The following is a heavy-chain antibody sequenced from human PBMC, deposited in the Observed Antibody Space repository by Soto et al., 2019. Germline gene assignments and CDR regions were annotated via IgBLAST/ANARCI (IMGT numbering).Heavy chain of an antibody. Sequence: ASVKVSCKPSGYTFTTYDINWVRQAPGQGLEWLGWMNPATGNTGYAPKFQGRLSMTRATSTGTAYMELSSLRSEDSAVYYCARGGGYCSGGTCSNFDFWGQGVLVTVSS. CDR1: GYTFTTYD. J-gene: IGHJ4*02. CDR3: ARGGGYCSGGTCSNFDF. D-gene: IGHD2-15*01. CDR2: MNPATGNT. V-gene: IGHV1-8*01.